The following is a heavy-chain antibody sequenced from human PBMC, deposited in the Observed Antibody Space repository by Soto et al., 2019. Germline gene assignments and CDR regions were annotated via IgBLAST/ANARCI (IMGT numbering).Heavy chain of an antibody. V-gene: IGHV6-1*01. D-gene: IGHD4-17*01. CDR2: TYYRSKWYN. CDR3: ARDLGNSYGGNIDY. J-gene: IGHJ4*02. CDR1: GDSVSSNSAA. Sequence: PSQTLSLTCAISGDSVSSNSAAWNWIRQSPSRGLEWLGRTYYRSKWYNDYSVSVKSRITINPDTSKNQFSLQLNSVTPEDTAVYYCARDLGNSYGGNIDYWGQGTLVTVSS.